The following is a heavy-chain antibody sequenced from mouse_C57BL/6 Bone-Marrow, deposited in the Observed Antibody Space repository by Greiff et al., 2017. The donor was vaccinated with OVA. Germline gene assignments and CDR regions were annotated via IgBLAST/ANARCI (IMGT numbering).Heavy chain of an antibody. Sequence: QVQLQQSGAELVRPGASVTLSCKASGYTFTDYEMHWVKQTPVHGLEWIGAIDPETGGTAYNQKFKGKAILTADKSSSTAYMELRSLTSEDSAVYYCTRDGYGSSHWYFDVWGTGTTVTVSS. CDR2: IDPETGGT. J-gene: IGHJ1*03. V-gene: IGHV1-15*01. CDR3: TRDGYGSSHWYFDV. CDR1: GYTFTDYE. D-gene: IGHD1-1*01.